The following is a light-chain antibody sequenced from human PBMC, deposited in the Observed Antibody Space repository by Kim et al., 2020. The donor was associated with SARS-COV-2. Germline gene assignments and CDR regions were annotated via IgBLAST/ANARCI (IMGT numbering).Light chain of an antibody. J-gene: IGKJ5*01. CDR2: AAY. Sequence: SSLSASVGDSVTITCRASQSISNYLNWYQQRPGKAPRLLIYAAYTLQSGVPSRFSGSGSGADFTLTISGLRPDDFATYYCQQRYSFGQGTRLEIK. CDR1: QSISNY. V-gene: IGKV1-39*01. CDR3: QQRYS.